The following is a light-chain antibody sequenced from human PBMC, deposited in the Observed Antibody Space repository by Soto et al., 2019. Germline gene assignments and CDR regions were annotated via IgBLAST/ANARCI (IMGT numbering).Light chain of an antibody. CDR1: QSISSY. Sequence: DIQMTQSPSSLSASVGDRVTITCRASQSISSYLNWYQQKPGKAPKLLIYAASSLQSGVPSRFSGSGSGTDFTLTISSLQPEDFAMYYCQQSYSTPQTFGQGTKLEIK. CDR3: QQSYSTPQT. V-gene: IGKV1-39*01. CDR2: AAS. J-gene: IGKJ2*01.